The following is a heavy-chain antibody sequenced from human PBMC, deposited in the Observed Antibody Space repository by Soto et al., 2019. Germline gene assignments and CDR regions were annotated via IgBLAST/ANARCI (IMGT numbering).Heavy chain of an antibody. D-gene: IGHD6-19*01. V-gene: IGHV3-48*02. CDR2: ISSSSSTI. J-gene: IGHJ6*02. CDR3: ARDGGAVAGPSTSSQWYYYYGMDV. Sequence: EVQLVESGGGLVQPGGSLRLSCAASGFTFSSYSMNWVRQAPGKGLEWVSYISSSSSTIYYADSVKGRFTISRDNAKNSLYLQMNSLRDEDTAVYYCARDGGAVAGPSTSSQWYYYYGMDVWGQGTTVTVSS. CDR1: GFTFSSYS.